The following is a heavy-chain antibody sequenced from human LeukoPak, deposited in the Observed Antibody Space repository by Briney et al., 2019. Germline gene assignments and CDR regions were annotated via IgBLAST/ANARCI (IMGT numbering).Heavy chain of an antibody. CDR2: MNPNSGNT. J-gene: IGHJ6*03. CDR3: ARGLEDIVLMVYAHYYYYYYMDV. Sequence: ASVKVSCKASGYTFTSYDINWVRHATGQGLEWMGWMNPNSGNTGYAQKFQSRVTMTRDTSISTAYMELSSLRSEDTAVYYCARGLEDIVLMVYAHYYYYYYMDVWGKGTTVTVSS. V-gene: IGHV1-8*01. CDR1: GYTFTSYD. D-gene: IGHD2-8*01.